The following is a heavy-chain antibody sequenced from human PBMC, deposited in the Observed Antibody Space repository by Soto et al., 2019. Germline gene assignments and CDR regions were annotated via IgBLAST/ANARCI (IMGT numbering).Heavy chain of an antibody. CDR1: GFTFDDYA. CDR3: AKDRTVTTTYYFDY. CDR2: ISWNSGSI. D-gene: IGHD4-17*01. V-gene: IGHV3-9*01. Sequence: SLRLSCAASGFTFDDYAMHWVRQAPGKGLEWVPGISWNSGSIGYADSVKGRFTISRDNAKNSLYLQMNSLRAEDTALYYCAKDRTVTTTYYFDYWGQGTLVTVSS. J-gene: IGHJ4*02.